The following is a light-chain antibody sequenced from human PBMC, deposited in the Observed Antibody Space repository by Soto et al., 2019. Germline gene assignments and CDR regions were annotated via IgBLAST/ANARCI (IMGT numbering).Light chain of an antibody. J-gene: IGLJ1*01. V-gene: IGLV2-14*01. Sequence: QSVLTQPASVSGSPGQSITISCTGTSSDVGGYKYVSWYQQHPGKAPKLMIYEVSNWPSGVSNRFSGSKSGNMASLTISGLQAEDEADYYCSSYTSSSPCVFGTGTKLTVL. CDR2: EVS. CDR3: SSYTSSSPCV. CDR1: SSDVGGYKY.